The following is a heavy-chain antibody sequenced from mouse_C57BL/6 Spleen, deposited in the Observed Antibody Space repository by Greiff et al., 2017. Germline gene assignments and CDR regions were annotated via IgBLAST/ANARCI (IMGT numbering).Heavy chain of an antibody. CDR2: INPNNGGT. Sequence: EVQRVESGPELVKPGASVKIPCKASGYTFTDYNMDWVKQSHGKSLEWIGDINPNNGGTISNQKFKGKATLTVDKSSSTAYMELRSLTSEDTAVYYCARGDYYGSSYETDYAMDGWGQGGSVTGAS. V-gene: IGHV1-18*01. J-gene: IGHJ4*01. D-gene: IGHD1-1*01. CDR1: GYTFTDYN. CDR3: ARGDYYGSSYETDYAMDG.